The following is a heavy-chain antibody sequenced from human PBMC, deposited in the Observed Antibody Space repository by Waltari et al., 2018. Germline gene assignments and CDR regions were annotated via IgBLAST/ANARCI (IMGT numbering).Heavy chain of an antibody. V-gene: IGHV1-69*12. CDR2: LIPIFGAP. CDR1: GGTFGRYA. Sequence: QVHLAQSGAEVKKPGSSVKFSCKAYGGTFGRYAITWVRQAPGQGLEWMGGLIPIFGAPNYAQRFQGRVTITADESTSTVYMELSSLKSEDTALYFCARRQLGGPLDPWGQGTLVTVSS. CDR3: ARRQLGGPLDP. J-gene: IGHJ5*02. D-gene: IGHD1-1*01.